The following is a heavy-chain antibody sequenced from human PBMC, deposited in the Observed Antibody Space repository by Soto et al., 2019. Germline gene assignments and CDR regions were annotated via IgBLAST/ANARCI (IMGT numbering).Heavy chain of an antibody. CDR2: ISYDGSNK. J-gene: IGHJ6*02. V-gene: IGHV3-30*18. CDR1: GFTFSSYG. D-gene: IGHD2-21*02. CDR3: AKDLAVVTSWAYYGMDV. Sequence: GSLRLSCAASGFTFSSYGMHWVRQAPGKGLEWVAVISYDGSNKYYADSVKGRFTISRDNSKNTLYLQMNSLRAEDTAVYYCAKDLAVVTSWAYYGMDVWGQGTTVTVSS.